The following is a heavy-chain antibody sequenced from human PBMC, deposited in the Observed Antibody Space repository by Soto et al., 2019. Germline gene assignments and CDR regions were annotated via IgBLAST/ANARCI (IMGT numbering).Heavy chain of an antibody. J-gene: IGHJ4*02. V-gene: IGHV3-53*01. CDR2: IYSGGNT. D-gene: IGHD5-12*01. Sequence: GGSLRLSCAASWFTVSSNYMSWVRQAPGKGLEWVSVIYSGGNTHYADYVKGRFTISRDNSKNTLYLQMNSLRAEDTAVYYCARGAGATADVHYWGQGIQVTVSS. CDR1: WFTVSSNY. CDR3: ARGAGATADVHY.